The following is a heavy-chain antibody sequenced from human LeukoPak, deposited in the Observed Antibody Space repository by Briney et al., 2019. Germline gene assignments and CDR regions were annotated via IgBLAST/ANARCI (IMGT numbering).Heavy chain of an antibody. CDR3: AREFVLRYFEGYMDV. CDR2: ISSSSNYI. V-gene: IGHV3-21*01. J-gene: IGHJ6*03. CDR1: GFTFSSYN. D-gene: IGHD3-9*01. Sequence: SGGSLRLSCAASGFTFSSYNMNWVRQAPGKGLEWVSSISSSSNYIYYTDSVKGRFTISRDNAKNSLYLQMKSLRAEDSAVYYCAREFVLRYFEGYMDVWGKGTTVTVSS.